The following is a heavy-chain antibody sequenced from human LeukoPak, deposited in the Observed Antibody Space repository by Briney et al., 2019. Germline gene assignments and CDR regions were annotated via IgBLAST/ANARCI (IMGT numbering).Heavy chain of an antibody. Sequence: GGSLRLSCAASGFTFSSYSMNWVRQAPGKGLEWVSYISSSSSTIYYAGSVKGRFTISRDNSKNTLYLQMNSLRAEDTAVYHCAKDRSAYSSIWYLYYWGQGTLVTVSS. CDR3: AKDRSAYSSIWYLYY. J-gene: IGHJ4*02. D-gene: IGHD6-13*01. CDR2: ISSSSSTI. CDR1: GFTFSSYS. V-gene: IGHV3-48*01.